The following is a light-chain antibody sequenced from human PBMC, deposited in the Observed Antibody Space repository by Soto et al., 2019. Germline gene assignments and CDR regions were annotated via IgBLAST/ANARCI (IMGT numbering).Light chain of an antibody. CDR3: QSYDSSPSGYV. V-gene: IGLV1-40*01. CDR2: INK. CDR1: SSNIGAGYD. J-gene: IGLJ1*01. Sequence: QSVLTQPPSVSGAPGQRVTISCTGSSSNIGAGYDVHWYQQLPGTAPKLLIYINKNRPSGVPDRFSGSKSGTSASLAITGLQAEDEADYYCQSYDSSPSGYVFGTGTKVPS.